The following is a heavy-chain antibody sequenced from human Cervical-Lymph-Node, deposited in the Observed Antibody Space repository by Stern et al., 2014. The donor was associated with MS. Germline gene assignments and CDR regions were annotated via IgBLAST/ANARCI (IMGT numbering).Heavy chain of an antibody. D-gene: IGHD6-19*01. CDR1: GFTFDNYP. Sequence: QVQLVESGGGVVQPGRSLRLSCAASGFTFDNYPMRWVRQPPGKGLEWVTFISYAGSSEDYADSVQGRFTISRDTSKNTLYLQLNSLRAEDTAVYYCARGGRGSGLDYWGQGTLVTVSS. V-gene: IGHV3-30-3*01. CDR3: ARGGRGSGLDY. J-gene: IGHJ4*02. CDR2: ISYAGSSE.